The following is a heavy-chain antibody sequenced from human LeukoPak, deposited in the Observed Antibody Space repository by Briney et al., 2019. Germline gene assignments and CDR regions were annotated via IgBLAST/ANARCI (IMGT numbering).Heavy chain of an antibody. Sequence: GGSLRLSCAASGLTFSIHWMNWVRQAPGKGLECVANINQDGSDKYYVDSVKGRFTISRDNTKNSLYLQMNGLRVEDTAVYYCARVYYASWSGQPLSQHWLDPWGQGTLVTVSS. V-gene: IGHV3-7*04. CDR3: ARVYYASWSGQPLSQHWLDP. J-gene: IGHJ5*02. D-gene: IGHD3-3*01. CDR1: GLTFSIHW. CDR2: INQDGSDK.